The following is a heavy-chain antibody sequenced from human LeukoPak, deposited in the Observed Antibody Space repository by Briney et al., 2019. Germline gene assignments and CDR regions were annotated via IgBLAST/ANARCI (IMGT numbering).Heavy chain of an antibody. V-gene: IGHV3-21*01. CDR1: GFTFSSYE. J-gene: IGHJ4*02. CDR3: ASAGLVYSSGWYLETPFDY. CDR2: ISSSSSYM. D-gene: IGHD6-13*01. Sequence: GGSLRLSCAASGFTFSSYEMNWVRQAPGKGLEWVSSISSSSSYMYYADSVKGRFTISRDNAKNSLYLQMNSLRAEDTAVYYCASAGLVYSSGWYLETPFDYWGQGTLATVSS.